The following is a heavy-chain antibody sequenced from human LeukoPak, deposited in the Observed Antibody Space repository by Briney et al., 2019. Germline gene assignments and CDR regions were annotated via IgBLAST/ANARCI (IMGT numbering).Heavy chain of an antibody. D-gene: IGHD5-18*01. J-gene: IGHJ5*02. CDR3: AIRQLWFHNWFDP. CDR2: IYYSGST. Sequence: SETLSLTCTVSGYSISSGYYWGWIRQPPGKGLEWIGSIYYSGSTHYNPSLKSRVTISVDTSKNQFSLKLSSVTAADTAVYYCAIRQLWFHNWFDPWGQGTLVTVSS. V-gene: IGHV4-38-2*02. CDR1: GYSISSGYY.